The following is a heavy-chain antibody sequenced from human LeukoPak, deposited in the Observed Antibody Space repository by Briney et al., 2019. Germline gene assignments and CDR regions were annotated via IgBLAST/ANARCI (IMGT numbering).Heavy chain of an antibody. Sequence: AGGSLRLSCAASGFTFSDYYMSWIRQAPGKGLEWVSYISSRGSTIYYADSVKGRFTISRDNANNSLYLQMNSLRAEDTAVYYCARHDTAMATDYGMDVWGQGTTVTVSS. D-gene: IGHD5-18*01. CDR1: GFTFSDYY. CDR2: ISSRGSTI. V-gene: IGHV3-11*01. CDR3: ARHDTAMATDYGMDV. J-gene: IGHJ6*02.